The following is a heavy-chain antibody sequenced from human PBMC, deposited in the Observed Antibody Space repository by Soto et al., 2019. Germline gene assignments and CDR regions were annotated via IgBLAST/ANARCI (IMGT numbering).Heavy chain of an antibody. V-gene: IGHV3-30-3*01. D-gene: IGHD5-18*01. CDR3: AREYTARGVPFDY. CDR2: ISYDGSNK. J-gene: IGHJ4*02. CDR1: GFTFSSYA. Sequence: QVQLVESGGGVVQPGRSLRLSCAASGFTFSSYAMHWVRQAPGKGLEGVAVISYDGSNKYYADSVKGRFTISRDNSKNTLYLQMNSLRAEDTAVYYCAREYTARGVPFDYWGQGTLVTVSS.